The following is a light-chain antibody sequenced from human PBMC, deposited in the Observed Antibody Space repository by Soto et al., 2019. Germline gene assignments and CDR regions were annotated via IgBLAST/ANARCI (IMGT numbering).Light chain of an antibody. CDR3: QQRSNWPSGYT. CDR2: DAS. Sequence: IVVTHSPATRSFSPGERATLFCRASQSVSSSLACYPQKPCQAPRLVIFDASNRATGIPARFSGSGSGTDFTLTISSLEHEDFAVYYCQQRSNWPSGYTFGQGTKLDIK. V-gene: IGKV3-11*01. J-gene: IGKJ2*01. CDR1: QSVSSS.